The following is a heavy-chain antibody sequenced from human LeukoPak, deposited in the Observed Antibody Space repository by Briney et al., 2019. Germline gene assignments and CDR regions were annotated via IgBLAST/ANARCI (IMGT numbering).Heavy chain of an antibody. CDR2: IKQDGSEK. CDR3: ARVGPNYGDRVSFNFDY. J-gene: IGHJ4*02. CDR1: GFTFSSYW. Sequence: GGSLRLSCAASGFTFSSYWMSWVRQAPGKGLEWVANIKQDGSEKYYVDSVKGRFTISRDNAKNSLYLQMNSLRAEDTAVYYCARVGPNYGDRVSFNFDYWGQGTLVTVSS. V-gene: IGHV3-7*01. D-gene: IGHD4-17*01.